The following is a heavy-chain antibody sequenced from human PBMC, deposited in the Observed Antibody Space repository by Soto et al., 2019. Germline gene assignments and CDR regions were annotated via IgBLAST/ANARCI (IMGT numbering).Heavy chain of an antibody. CDR2: INSDGSST. V-gene: IGHV3-74*01. Sequence: EVQLVESGGGLIQPGGSLRLSCAASGFTFSTYWMHWVRQAPGKGLVWVSRINSDGSSTTYADSVKGRFTISRDNAKNTLYLQMNSLRAEDTAVYYCATAPRSNEAFDPWGQGTMVTVSS. J-gene: IGHJ3*01. D-gene: IGHD6-13*01. CDR1: GFTFSTYW. CDR3: ATAPRSNEAFDP.